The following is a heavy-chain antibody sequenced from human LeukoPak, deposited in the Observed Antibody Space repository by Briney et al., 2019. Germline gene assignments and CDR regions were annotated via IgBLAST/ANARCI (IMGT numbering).Heavy chain of an antibody. J-gene: IGHJ4*02. CDR3: AKSYCGGDWG. CDR1: GFTFSSYA. V-gene: IGHV3-23*01. Sequence: PGGSLRLSCAASGFTFSSYAMGWVRQAPGKGLEWVSAIGGTGGSTYSADSVKGRFTISRDNSKSTLSLQMNSLRSEDTAVHYCAKSYCGGDWGWGPGTLVTVSS. D-gene: IGHD2-21*02. CDR2: IGGTGGST.